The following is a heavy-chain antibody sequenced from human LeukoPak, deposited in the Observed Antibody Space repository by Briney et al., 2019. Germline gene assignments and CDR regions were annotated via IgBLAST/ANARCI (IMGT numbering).Heavy chain of an antibody. J-gene: IGHJ4*02. CDR2: IIPVLGAA. V-gene: IGHV1-69*01. CDR1: GGTFSNNA. CDR3: ASSVGATSWAD. D-gene: IGHD1-26*01. Sequence: GSSVKVSCKASGGTFSNNALSWVRQAPGQGLEWMGGIIPVLGAANYAQKFQGRVTITADESTSTAYIELSGLRSENTAMYYCASSVGATSWADWGQGTLVTVSS.